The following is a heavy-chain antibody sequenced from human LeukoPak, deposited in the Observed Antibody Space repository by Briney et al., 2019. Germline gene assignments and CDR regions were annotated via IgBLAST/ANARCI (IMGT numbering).Heavy chain of an antibody. CDR3: ARLGGDGYCSSTSCFGINWFDP. V-gene: IGHV1-8*01. J-gene: IGHJ5*02. CDR1: GYTFTSYD. Sequence: ASVKVSCKASGYTFTSYDINWVRQATGQGLEWMGWKNPNSGNTGYAQKFQGRVTMTRNTSISTAYMELSSLRSEDTAVYYCARLGGDGYCSSTSCFGINWFDPWGQGTLVTVSS. D-gene: IGHD2-2*01. CDR2: KNPNSGNT.